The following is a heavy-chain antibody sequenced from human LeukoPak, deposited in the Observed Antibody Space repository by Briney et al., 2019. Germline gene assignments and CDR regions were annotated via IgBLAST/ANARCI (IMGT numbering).Heavy chain of an antibody. Sequence: PSETLSLTCTVSGVSVSSGSYYWSWIRHTRVKGLEWIGYIFYSGSTNYNPSLKSRVTISVDTSKNQFSLKLSSVTAADTAVYYCARMYYYGSGSYYTLIAYWGQGTLVTVSS. V-gene: IGHV4-61*01. CDR1: GVSVSSGSYY. CDR3: ARMYYYGSGSYYTLIAY. CDR2: IFYSGST. J-gene: IGHJ4*02. D-gene: IGHD3-10*01.